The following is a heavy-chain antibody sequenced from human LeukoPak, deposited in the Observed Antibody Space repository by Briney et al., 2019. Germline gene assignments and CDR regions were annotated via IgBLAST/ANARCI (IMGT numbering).Heavy chain of an antibody. CDR1: GYSISGGYY. CDR3: ARKKAVAAQIDY. J-gene: IGHJ4*02. CDR2: IYHSGST. V-gene: IGHV4-38-2*01. Sequence: PSETLSLACAVSGYSISGGYYWGWIRQPPGKGLEWIGSIYHSGSTYYNPSLKSRVTISVDTSKNQFSLKLSSVTAADTAVYYCARKKAVAAQIDYWGQGTLVTVSS. D-gene: IGHD6-19*01.